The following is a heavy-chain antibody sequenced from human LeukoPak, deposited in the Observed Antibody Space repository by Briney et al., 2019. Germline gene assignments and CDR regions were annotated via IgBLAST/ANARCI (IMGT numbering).Heavy chain of an antibody. D-gene: IGHD6-13*01. V-gene: IGHV4-59*01. Sequence: SETLSLTCTVSGGSISSYYWSWIRQPPGKGLEWIGYIYYSGSTNYNPSLKSRVTISVDTSKNQFSLKLSSVTAADTAVYYCARLTTDIAAAGTHFDYWGQGTLVTVSS. CDR1: GGSISSYY. CDR2: IYYSGST. J-gene: IGHJ4*02. CDR3: ARLTTDIAAAGTHFDY.